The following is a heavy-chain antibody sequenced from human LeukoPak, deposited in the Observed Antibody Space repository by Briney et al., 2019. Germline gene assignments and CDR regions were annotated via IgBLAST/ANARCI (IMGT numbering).Heavy chain of an antibody. V-gene: IGHV4-61*02. CDR3: ARTYDILTFDAFDI. CDR1: GGSISSGSYY. CDR2: IYTSGST. J-gene: IGHJ3*02. Sequence: SETLSLTCTVSGGSISSGSYYWSWIRQPAGKGLEWIGRIYTSGSTNYNPSFKSRVTISVDTSKNQFSLKLSSVTAADTAVYYCARTYDILTFDAFDIWGQGTMVTVSS. D-gene: IGHD3-9*01.